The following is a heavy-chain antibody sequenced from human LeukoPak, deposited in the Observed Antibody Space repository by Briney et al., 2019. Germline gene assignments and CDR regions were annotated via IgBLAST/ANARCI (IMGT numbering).Heavy chain of an antibody. V-gene: IGHV4-59*01. CDR2: IYYSGST. Sequence: SETLSLTCTVSGGSISSYYWSWVRQPPGKGLEWIGYIYYSGSTNYNPSLKSRVTISVDTSKNQFSLKLSSVTAADTAVYYCARDTDWNEWTLGPYYCDFWGQGSLVTVSS. J-gene: IGHJ4*02. CDR3: ARDTDWNEWTLGPYYCDF. D-gene: IGHD1-1*01. CDR1: GGSISSYY.